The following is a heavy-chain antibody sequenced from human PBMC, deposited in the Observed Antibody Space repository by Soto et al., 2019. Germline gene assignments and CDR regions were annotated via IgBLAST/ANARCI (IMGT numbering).Heavy chain of an antibody. J-gene: IGHJ3*02. V-gene: IGHV2-5*02. CDR1: GFSLITTGAG. CDR3: ARRQSIMIRGANAVDI. D-gene: IGHD3-10*01. CDR2: IYLDGEK. Sequence: QITLKESGPTLVQPTQTLTLTCSFSGFSLITTGAGVGWIRQPPGKAPECLALIYLDGEKLYSPALKSRLTSXXDSSKNQVVLPMTNMDPVDTATYYCARRQSIMIRGANAVDIWGQGTFLGVSS.